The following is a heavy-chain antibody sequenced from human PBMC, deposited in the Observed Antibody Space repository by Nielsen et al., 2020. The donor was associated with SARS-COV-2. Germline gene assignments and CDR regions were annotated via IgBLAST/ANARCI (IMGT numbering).Heavy chain of an antibody. CDR2: ISGSGGST. D-gene: IGHD6-13*01. Sequence: GESLKISCAASGFTFRSYAMSWVRQAPGKGLEWVSAISGSGGSTYYADSVKGRFTISRDNSKDTLYLEMNSLRAEDTAVYYCAKAIPGSSWDDTEYYYYGMDVWGQGTTVTVSS. V-gene: IGHV3-23*01. J-gene: IGHJ6*02. CDR1: GFTFRSYA. CDR3: AKAIPGSSWDDTEYYYYGMDV.